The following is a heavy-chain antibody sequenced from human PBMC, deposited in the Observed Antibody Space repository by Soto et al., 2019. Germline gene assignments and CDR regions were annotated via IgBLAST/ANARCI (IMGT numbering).Heavy chain of an antibody. CDR3: ARYELVRIGNWFDP. J-gene: IGHJ5*02. CDR1: GGSISSYY. Sequence: SETLSLTCTVSGGSISSYYWSWIRQPPGKGLEWIGYIYYSGSTNYNPSLKSRVTISVDTSKNQFSLKLSSVTAADTAVYYCARYELVRIGNWFDPWGQGTLVTVSS. CDR2: IYYSGST. D-gene: IGHD6-6*01. V-gene: IGHV4-59*01.